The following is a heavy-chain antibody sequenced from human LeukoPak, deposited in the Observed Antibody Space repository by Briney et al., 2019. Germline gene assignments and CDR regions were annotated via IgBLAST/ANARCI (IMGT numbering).Heavy chain of an antibody. Sequence: SETLSLTCTVSGGSINSYYWSWIRQPPGKELEWIGYIYYTGSTNYNPSLKSRVTMSVDTSKNQFSLKLSSVTAADTAVYYCARISYDSTLGSFDYWGQGTLITVSS. J-gene: IGHJ4*02. V-gene: IGHV4-59*12. CDR1: GGSINSYY. CDR3: ARISYDSTLGSFDY. D-gene: IGHD3-22*01. CDR2: IYYTGST.